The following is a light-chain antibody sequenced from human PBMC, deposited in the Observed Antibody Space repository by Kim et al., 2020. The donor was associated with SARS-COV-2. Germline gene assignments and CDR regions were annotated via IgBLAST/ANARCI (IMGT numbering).Light chain of an antibody. Sequence: ASVGDRVTITCRASQSISSYLDWYQQKPGKAPQLLIYAASSLQSGVPSMFSGSGSGTDFTLTISSLQPEDFATYYCQQSYSTPFTFGPGTKVDIK. V-gene: IGKV1-39*01. CDR2: AAS. CDR1: QSISSY. CDR3: QQSYSTPFT. J-gene: IGKJ3*01.